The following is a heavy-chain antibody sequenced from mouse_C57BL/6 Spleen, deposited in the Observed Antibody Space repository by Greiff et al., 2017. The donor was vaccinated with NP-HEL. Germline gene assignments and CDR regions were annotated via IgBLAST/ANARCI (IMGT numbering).Heavy chain of an antibody. Sequence: QVQLKQSGAELVRPGTSVKVSCKASGYAFTNYLIEWVKQRPGQGLEWIGVINPGSGGTNYNEKFKGKATLTADKSSSTAYMQLSSLTVEDSAVYFCARYTVVAEGAMDYWGQGTSVTVSS. D-gene: IGHD1-1*01. V-gene: IGHV1-54*01. CDR3: ARYTVVAEGAMDY. CDR2: INPGSGGT. CDR1: GYAFTNYL. J-gene: IGHJ4*01.